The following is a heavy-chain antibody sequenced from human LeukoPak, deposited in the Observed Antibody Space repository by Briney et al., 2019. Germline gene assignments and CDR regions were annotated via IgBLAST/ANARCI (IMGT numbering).Heavy chain of an antibody. V-gene: IGHV3-21*01. Sequence: GGSLRLSCVASGVTFSSYSMNWVRQAPGKGLEWVSYSSSSSSYIYYADSVKGRFTISRDNAKNSLYLQMNSLRAEDTAVYYCARSPQLDYWGQGTLVTVSS. CDR2: SSSSSSYI. CDR1: GVTFSSYS. J-gene: IGHJ4*02. CDR3: ARSPQLDY.